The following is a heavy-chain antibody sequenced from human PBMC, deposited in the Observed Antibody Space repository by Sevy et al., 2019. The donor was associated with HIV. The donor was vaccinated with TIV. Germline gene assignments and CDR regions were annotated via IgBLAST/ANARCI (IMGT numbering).Heavy chain of an antibody. V-gene: IGHV3-33*01. Sequence: GGSLRLSCAASGFTFNIYGMHWVRQAPGKGLEWVAVIWYDASKKYHADSVKGRFTISRDNTKNSLYLQMNSLRAEDTALYHCARGKVRRYSNSWQGFDPWGQGTLVTVSS. D-gene: IGHD6-13*01. CDR2: IWYDASKK. J-gene: IGHJ5*02. CDR3: ARGKVRRYSNSWQGFDP. CDR1: GFTFNIYG.